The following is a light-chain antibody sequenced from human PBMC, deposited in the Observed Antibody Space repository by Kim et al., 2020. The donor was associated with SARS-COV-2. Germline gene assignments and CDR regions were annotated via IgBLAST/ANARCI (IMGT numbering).Light chain of an antibody. Sequence: LSAGERASHSCRAIQSINSVYLTWYQQKPGQAPRLPIYGTSSRATGIPDRCSGSGSGTDFTLTISRLEPEDFAVYYCQQYSSSPYTFGQGTKLEI. J-gene: IGKJ2*01. CDR2: GTS. V-gene: IGKV3-20*01. CDR1: QSINSVY. CDR3: QQYSSSPYT.